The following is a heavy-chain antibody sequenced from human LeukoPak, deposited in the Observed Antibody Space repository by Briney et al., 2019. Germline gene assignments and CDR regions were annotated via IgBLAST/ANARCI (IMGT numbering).Heavy chain of an antibody. V-gene: IGHV3-30-3*01. CDR2: ISYDGSNK. CDR3: ARDRNRYFWSGYLHYYYYGMDV. Sequence: PGGSLRLSCAASGFTFSSYAMHWGRQAPGKGLEWVAVISYDGSNKYYADSVKGRFTISRDNSKNTLYLQMNSLRAEDTAVYYCARDRNRYFWSGYLHYYYYGMDVWGQGTTVAVSS. D-gene: IGHD3-3*01. J-gene: IGHJ6*02. CDR1: GFTFSSYA.